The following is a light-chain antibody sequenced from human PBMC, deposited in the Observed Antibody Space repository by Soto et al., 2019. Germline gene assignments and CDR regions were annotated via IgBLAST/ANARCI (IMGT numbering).Light chain of an antibody. CDR1: QSVSSSY. Sequence: EIVLTQSPGTLSLSPGERATPSCRASQSVSSSYLAWYQQKPGQAPSLLIYGASSRATGVPDRFSGSGSGTDFTLTISRLEPEDFAVYYCQQYGSSPSWTFGQGTKVEI. CDR2: GAS. V-gene: IGKV3-20*01. J-gene: IGKJ1*01. CDR3: QQYGSSPSWT.